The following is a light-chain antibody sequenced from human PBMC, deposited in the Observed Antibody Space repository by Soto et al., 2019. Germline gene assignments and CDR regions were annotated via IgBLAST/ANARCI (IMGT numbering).Light chain of an antibody. CDR1: QRVSSN. V-gene: IGKV3-15*01. CDR3: QQYNNWPPVT. CDR2: GAS. Sequence: EIVMTQSPATLSVSPGERATLSCRASQRVSSNLAWYQQKPGQAHRLLIYGASTRATGIPARFRGRGAGTEFTRTISSLQSEDFAVYYCQQYNNWPPVTFGQGTKVEIK. J-gene: IGKJ1*01.